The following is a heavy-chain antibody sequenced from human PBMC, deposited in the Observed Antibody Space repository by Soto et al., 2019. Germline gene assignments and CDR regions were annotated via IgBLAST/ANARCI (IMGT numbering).Heavy chain of an antibody. CDR3: ARVSWREKYGMDV. Sequence: VGSLRLSCAASGFTFSDSYMSWIRQAPGKGLEWISYITFSGNTVYYADSLKGRFTISRDNAKNSLYLQMNRLRAEDTAVYYCARVSWREKYGMDVWGQGTTVTVSS. CDR2: ITFSGNTV. V-gene: IGHV3-11*01. J-gene: IGHJ6*02. CDR1: GFTFSDSY.